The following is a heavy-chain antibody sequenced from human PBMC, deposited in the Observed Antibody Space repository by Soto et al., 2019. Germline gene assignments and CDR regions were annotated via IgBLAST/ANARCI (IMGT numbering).Heavy chain of an antibody. D-gene: IGHD3-16*01. CDR2: ITGSAGST. V-gene: IGHV3-23*01. Sequence: PGGSLRLSCAASGFTFNNYAVSWVRQAPGEGLEWVSTITGSAGSTYYTDSVKGRFTISRDSSKNTLYLQMNSLRAEDSAIYYCAHDGFPLGGYMYVWGKGTTVTVSS. CDR3: AHDGFPLGGYMYV. J-gene: IGHJ6*03. CDR1: GFTFNNYA.